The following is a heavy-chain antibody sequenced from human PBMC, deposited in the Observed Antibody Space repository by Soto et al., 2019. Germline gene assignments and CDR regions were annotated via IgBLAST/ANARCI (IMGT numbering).Heavy chain of an antibody. V-gene: IGHV3-30*03. D-gene: IGHD3-22*01. CDR2: ISYDGSNK. Sequence: QVQLVESGGGVVQPGRSLRLSCAASGFTFSSYGMHWVRQAPGKGLEWVAVISYDGSNKYYADSVKGRFTISRDNSKNTGYLQMNGLRAEDTAVYDGAREGLRGGYYGRGDFDFWGQGTLVTVSS. CDR1: GFTFSSYG. J-gene: IGHJ4*02. CDR3: AREGLRGGYYGRGDFDF.